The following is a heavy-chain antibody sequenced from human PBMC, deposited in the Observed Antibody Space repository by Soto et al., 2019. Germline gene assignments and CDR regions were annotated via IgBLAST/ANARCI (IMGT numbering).Heavy chain of an antibody. CDR1: GFTFSSYS. V-gene: IGHV3-21*01. CDR3: ARVQGALFYDY. CDR2: ISSSSSYI. Sequence: EVQLVESGGGLVKPGGSLRLSCAASGFTFSSYSMNWVRQAPGKGLEWVSSISSSSSYIYYADSVKGRFTISRDNAKNSLYLQMNSPRAEDTAVYYCARVQGALFYDYWGQGTLVTVSS. J-gene: IGHJ4*02. D-gene: IGHD2-21*01.